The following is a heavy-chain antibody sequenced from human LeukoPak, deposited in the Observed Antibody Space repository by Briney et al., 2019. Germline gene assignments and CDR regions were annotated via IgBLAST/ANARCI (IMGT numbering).Heavy chain of an antibody. CDR2: ISSSDGTI. J-gene: IGHJ4*02. CDR3: ARTIEMATISYFDY. Sequence: GGSLRLSCAASGFTFSSYEMNWVRQAPGKGLEWVSYISSSDGTIYYADSVKGRFTISRDNAKNSLYLQMNSLRAGDTAVYCCARTIEMATISYFDYWGQGTLVTVSS. D-gene: IGHD5-24*01. CDR1: GFTFSSYE. V-gene: IGHV3-48*03.